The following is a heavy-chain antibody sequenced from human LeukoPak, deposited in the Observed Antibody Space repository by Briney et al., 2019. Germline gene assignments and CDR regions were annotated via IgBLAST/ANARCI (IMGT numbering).Heavy chain of an antibody. Sequence: GRTLRLSGAASVFTLSRYGMQCVSQAPGKGLEGVVVIWYDGSNKYYAESVKGRFTIHRDNSKNTLHLQMNSLSGEDTAVYYCARGSDDSIESAFDIWGEGTMVTVSS. CDR1: VFTLSRYG. D-gene: IGHD3-22*01. J-gene: IGHJ3*02. CDR3: ARGSDDSIESAFDI. V-gene: IGHV3-33*01. CDR2: IWYDGSNK.